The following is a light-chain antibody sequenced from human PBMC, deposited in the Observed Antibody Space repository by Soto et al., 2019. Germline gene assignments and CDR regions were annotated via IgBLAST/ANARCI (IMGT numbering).Light chain of an antibody. J-gene: IGKJ4*01. Sequence: DIVMTQSPDSLAVSLGERATINCKSSQSVLYSSNNKNYLAWYQQKPVQPPKMLIYWASTRESGVPDRFSGSGYGTDFTLTISSLQAEDVAVYYCQQYYSTPLTFGGGTKVEIK. CDR1: QSVLYSSNNKNY. CDR2: WAS. V-gene: IGKV4-1*01. CDR3: QQYYSTPLT.